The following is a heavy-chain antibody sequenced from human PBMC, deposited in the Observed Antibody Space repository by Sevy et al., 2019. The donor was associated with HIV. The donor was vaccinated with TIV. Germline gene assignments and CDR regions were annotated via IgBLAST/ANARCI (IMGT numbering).Heavy chain of an antibody. J-gene: IGHJ6*02. CDR3: ARGAKDIVVVPAATVYYYYGMDV. CDR2: ISSSSSTI. D-gene: IGHD2-2*01. V-gene: IGHV3-48*01. CDR1: GFTFSSYS. Sequence: WGSLRLSCAASGFTFSSYSMNWVRQAPGKGLEWVSYISSSSSTIYYADSVKGRFTISRDNAKNSLYLQMNSLRAEDTAVYYCARGAKDIVVVPAATVYYYYGMDVWGQGTTVTVSS.